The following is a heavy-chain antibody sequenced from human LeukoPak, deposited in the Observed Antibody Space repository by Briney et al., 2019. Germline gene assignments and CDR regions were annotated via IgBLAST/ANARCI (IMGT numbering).Heavy chain of an antibody. D-gene: IGHD2-2*01. V-gene: IGHV4-59*01. CDR1: GGSISSYY. Sequence: SETLSLTCTGSGGSISSYYWSWIRQPPGKGLEWIGYIYYSGSTNYNPSLKSRVTISVDTSKNQFSLKLSSVTAADTAVYYCAGEYCSSTSCYLQHWGQGTLVTVSS. CDR3: AGEYCSSTSCYLQH. CDR2: IYYSGST. J-gene: IGHJ1*01.